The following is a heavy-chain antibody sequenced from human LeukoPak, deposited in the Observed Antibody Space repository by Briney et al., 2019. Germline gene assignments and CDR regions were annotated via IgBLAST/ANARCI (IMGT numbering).Heavy chain of an antibody. Sequence: GASVKVSCKASGYTFTSYDINWVRQATGQGLEWMGWMNPNNGNTGYAQKFQGRVTMTRNTSISTAYMELSSLRSEDTAVYYCARGRSVFRYFDWLSNDDAFDIWGQGTMVTVSS. CDR2: MNPNNGNT. D-gene: IGHD3-9*01. J-gene: IGHJ3*02. CDR3: ARGRSVFRYFDWLSNDDAFDI. CDR1: GYTFTSYD. V-gene: IGHV1-8*01.